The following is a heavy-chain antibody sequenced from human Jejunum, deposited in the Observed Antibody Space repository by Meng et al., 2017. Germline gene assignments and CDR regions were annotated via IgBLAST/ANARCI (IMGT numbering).Heavy chain of an antibody. D-gene: IGHD3-22*01. CDR3: ARAQNQYDRSGRWYFDL. J-gene: IGHJ2*01. CDR1: GSYG. Sequence: VQLVQCGDEVNKPGASVTVSCKASGSYGISWVRQAPGQGLEWMGWISFDNGKTDYAKKFQGRVTMTTDTSTSTVYLELRSLRSDETAVYYCARAQNQYDRSGRWYFDLWGRGTLVTVSS. CDR2: ISFDNGKT. V-gene: IGHV1-18*01.